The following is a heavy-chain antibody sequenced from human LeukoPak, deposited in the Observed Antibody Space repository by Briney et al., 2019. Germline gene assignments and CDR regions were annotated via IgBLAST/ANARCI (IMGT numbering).Heavy chain of an antibody. D-gene: IGHD3-9*01. CDR2: ISSSSSTI. CDR1: GFTFSSYS. V-gene: IGHV3-48*01. J-gene: IGHJ4*02. Sequence: GGSLRLSCAASGFTFSSYSMNWVRQAPGKGLEWVSYISSSSSTIYYADSVKGRFTISRDNAKNSLYLQMNSLRAEDTAVYYCASLRYFAWFSTDYWGQGTLVTVSS. CDR3: ASLRYFAWFSTDY.